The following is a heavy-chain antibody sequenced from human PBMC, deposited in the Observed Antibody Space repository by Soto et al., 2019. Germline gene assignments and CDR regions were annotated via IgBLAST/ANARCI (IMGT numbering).Heavy chain of an antibody. J-gene: IGHJ6*02. D-gene: IGHD3-10*01. CDR1: GFNFNDYG. Sequence: GGSLRLSCAASGFNFNDYGMHWVRQAPGKGLEWVSSISWNGVSIGYADSVKGRFTISRDNAKSSLYLQMNSLRVEDTALYYCAKDMENGYNPYYYYGMDVWGQGTTVTVSS. CDR2: ISWNGVSI. CDR3: AKDMENGYNPYYYYGMDV. V-gene: IGHV3-9*01.